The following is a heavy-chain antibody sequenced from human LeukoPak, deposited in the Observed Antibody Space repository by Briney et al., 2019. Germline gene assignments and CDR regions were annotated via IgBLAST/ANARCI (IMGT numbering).Heavy chain of an antibody. J-gene: IGHJ4*02. CDR3: ARLSSGTLYLDY. V-gene: IGHV4-59*01. D-gene: IGHD6-6*01. CDR2: IYYSGTT. CDR1: GGSISSYY. Sequence: KPSETLSLTCTVSGGSISSYYWSWIRQPPGKGLEWIGYIYYSGTTNYNPSLKSRVTISVDTSKNQFSLKLSSVTAADTAVYYCARLSSGTLYLDYWGQGTLVTVSS.